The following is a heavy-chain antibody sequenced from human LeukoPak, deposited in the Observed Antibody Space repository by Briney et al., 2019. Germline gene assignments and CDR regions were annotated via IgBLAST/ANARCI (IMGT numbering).Heavy chain of an antibody. CDR1: GFTFSSYA. D-gene: IGHD5/OR15-5a*01. J-gene: IGHJ4*02. V-gene: IGHV3-23*01. CDR2: ISDRDHNT. CDR3: AKGGLSRAGLDF. Sequence: GGSLRLSCAASGFTFSSYAMSWVRQAPGKGLEWVSSISDRDHNTYYADSVKGRFTISRDNSKNTLYLQMNSLRAEDTAVYYCAKGGLSRAGLDFWGQGTLVTVSS.